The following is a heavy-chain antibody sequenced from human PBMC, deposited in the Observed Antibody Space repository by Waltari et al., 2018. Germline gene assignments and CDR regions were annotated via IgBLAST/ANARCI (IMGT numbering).Heavy chain of an antibody. D-gene: IGHD3-10*01. CDR3: AKATSGSYYYYPDY. V-gene: IGHV3-23*04. CDR2: ISGSGGST. J-gene: IGHJ4*02. CDR1: GFTFSSYA. Sequence: EVQVVESGGGLVQPGGSLRLSCAASGFTFSSYAMTWVRQAPGKGLDWVSLISGSGGSTHDADFVKGGFRISRDNAKNMLYLQMIGRRAEDTAKDDCAKATSGSYYYYPDYWGQGTLVTVSS.